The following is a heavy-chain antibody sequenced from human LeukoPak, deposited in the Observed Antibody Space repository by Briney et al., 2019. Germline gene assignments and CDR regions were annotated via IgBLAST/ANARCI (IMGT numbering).Heavy chain of an antibody. CDR3: ATGFYLTNIVGAPVSFDY. V-gene: IGHV1-24*01. J-gene: IGHJ4*02. Sequence: ASVKVSCKVSGYTLTELSMHWVRQAPGKGLEWMGGFDPEDGETIYAQKFQGRVTMTEDTSTDTAYMELSSLRSEDTAVYYCATGFYLTNIVGAPVSFDYWGQGTQVTVSS. CDR1: GYTLTELS. CDR2: FDPEDGET. D-gene: IGHD1-26*01.